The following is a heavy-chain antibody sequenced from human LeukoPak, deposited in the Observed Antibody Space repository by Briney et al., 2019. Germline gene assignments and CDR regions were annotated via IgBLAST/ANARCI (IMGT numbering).Heavy chain of an antibody. D-gene: IGHD3-22*01. V-gene: IGHV4-4*07. CDR2: IYSSGST. Sequence: PSETLSLTCTVSGGSISSYYWSWIRQPAGKGLEWIGRIYSSGSTNYNPSLKSRVTMSVDTSKNQFSLKLSSVTAADTAVYYCARDRSGNYYDSSGYYYGHDYWGQGTLVTVSS. J-gene: IGHJ4*02. CDR1: GGSISSYY. CDR3: ARDRSGNYYDSSGYYYGHDY.